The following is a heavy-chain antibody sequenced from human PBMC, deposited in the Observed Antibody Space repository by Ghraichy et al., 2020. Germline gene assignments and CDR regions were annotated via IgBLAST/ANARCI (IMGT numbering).Heavy chain of an antibody. CDR2: ISYDGSNK. V-gene: IGHV3-30*04. D-gene: IGHD3-22*01. CDR3: ARDWDSSGPYSWFDP. J-gene: IGHJ5*02. CDR1: GFTFSSYA. Sequence: SLRLSCAASGFTFSSYAMHWVRQAPGKGLEWVAVISYDGSNKYYADSVKGRFTISRDNSKNTLYLQMNSLRAEDTAVYYCARDWDSSGPYSWFDPWGQGTLVTVSS.